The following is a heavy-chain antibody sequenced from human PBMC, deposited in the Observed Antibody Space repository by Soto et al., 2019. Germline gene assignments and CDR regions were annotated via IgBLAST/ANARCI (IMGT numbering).Heavy chain of an antibody. D-gene: IGHD3-10*02. CDR3: ARLRSETDNNWFDP. CDR1: GDSISSVDHY. Sequence: PSETLALTVTVCGDSISSVDHYGSCIREPPGKGLEWMVYIYHSGGAHYNPSLNIRLTISIYTSTNRFSLNLNSVTAADTAVYFRARLRSETDNNWFDPWRQGALVTVSS. J-gene: IGHJ5*02. CDR2: IYHSGGA. V-gene: IGHV4-30-4*01.